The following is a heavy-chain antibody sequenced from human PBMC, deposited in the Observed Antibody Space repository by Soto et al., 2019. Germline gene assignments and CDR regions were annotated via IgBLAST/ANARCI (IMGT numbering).Heavy chain of an antibody. CDR3: AKKVNSGPGSQYFDY. V-gene: IGHV3-23*01. CDR2: ISGSGGST. D-gene: IGHD3-10*01. CDR1: GFTFSSYA. J-gene: IGHJ4*02. Sequence: PGGSLRLSCAASGFTFSSYAMSWVRQAPGKGLEWVSAISGSGGSTYYADSVKGRFTISRDNSKNTLYLQMNSLRAEDTAIYYCAKKVNSGPGSQYFDYWGQGTLVTVS.